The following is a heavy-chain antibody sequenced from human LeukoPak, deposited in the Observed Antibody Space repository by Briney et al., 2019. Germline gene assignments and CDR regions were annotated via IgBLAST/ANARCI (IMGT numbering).Heavy chain of an antibody. CDR3: ALYCSGGRCYPIGGAFDI. D-gene: IGHD2-15*01. CDR1: GFTFSSYD. Sequence: GGSLRLSCAASGFTFSSYDMSWVRQAPGKGLEWVSAISRSGGSTYYVDSVKGRFTISRDNSKNTLYLQMNSLRAEDTAVYYCALYCSGGRCYPIGGAFDIWGRGTMVTVPS. CDR2: ISRSGGST. J-gene: IGHJ3*02. V-gene: IGHV3-23*01.